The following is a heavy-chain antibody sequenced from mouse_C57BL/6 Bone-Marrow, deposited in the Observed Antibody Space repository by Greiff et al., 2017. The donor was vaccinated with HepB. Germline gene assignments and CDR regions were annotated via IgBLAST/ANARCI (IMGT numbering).Heavy chain of an antibody. J-gene: IGHJ4*01. CDR2: ISSGSSTI. V-gene: IGHV5-17*01. D-gene: IGHD1-1*01. Sequence: EVQVVESGGGLVKPGGSLKLSCAASGFTFSDYGMHWVRQAPEKGPEWVAYISSGSSTIYYADTVKGRFTISRDNAKNTLFLQMTSLRSEDTAMYYCARDTTVVEPHYAMDYWGQGTSVTVSS. CDR1: GFTFSDYG. CDR3: ARDTTVVEPHYAMDY.